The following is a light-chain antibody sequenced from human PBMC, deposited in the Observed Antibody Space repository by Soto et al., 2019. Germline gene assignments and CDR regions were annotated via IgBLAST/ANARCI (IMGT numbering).Light chain of an antibody. J-gene: IGKJ4*01. CDR1: QTVYTN. CDR3: QQCRNWPLT. CDR2: DAS. Sequence: IVMTQSPAPLSVSPGEGATLSAKALQTVYTNLAWYQQRPGQPPRRLIYDASTKATGISARFSGSGYGTEFNRTIMSLQSEDFAVYFFQQCRNWPLTFGGGTQVEIK. V-gene: IGKV3-15*01.